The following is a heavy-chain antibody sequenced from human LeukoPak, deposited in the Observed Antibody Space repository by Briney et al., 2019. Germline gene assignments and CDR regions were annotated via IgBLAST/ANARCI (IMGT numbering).Heavy chain of an antibody. D-gene: IGHD2-2*01. V-gene: IGHV1-18*04. CDR2: ISAYNGNT. CDR3: ARAAAMQKSFDY. CDR1: GYTFTGYY. Sequence: ASVKVSCKASGYTFTGYYMHWVRQAPGQGLEWMGWISAYNGNTNYAQKLQGRVTMTTDTSTSTAYMELRSLRSDDTAVYYCARAAAMQKSFDYWGQGTLVTVSS. J-gene: IGHJ4*02.